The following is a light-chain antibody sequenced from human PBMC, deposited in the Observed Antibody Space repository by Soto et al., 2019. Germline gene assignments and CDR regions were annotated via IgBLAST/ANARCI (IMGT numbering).Light chain of an antibody. CDR1: QSISSY. CDR3: QQSYSTPT. CDR2: AAS. V-gene: IGKV1-39*01. J-gene: IGKJ4*01. Sequence: DIQMTQSPASLSASVGDRVTITCRASQSISSYLNGYQQKPGKAPKLLIYAASSLQSGVPSRFSGSGSGTDFTLTISSLQPEYFATYYCQQSYSTPTFGGGTKVEIK.